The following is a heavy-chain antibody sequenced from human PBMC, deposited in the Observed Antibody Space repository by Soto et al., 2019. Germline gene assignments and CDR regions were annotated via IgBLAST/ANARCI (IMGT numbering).Heavy chain of an antibody. J-gene: IGHJ4*02. CDR3: AKDKGVFNWATSYFDY. D-gene: IGHD1-1*01. V-gene: IGHV3-30*18. Sequence: HPGGALRLSCAASGFPFSNYAMHWVRPAPGKGLEWVALTSYDGNNEYYTDSVKGRFTISRDNSKNTLFLQMNSPRPEDTAVYYCAKDKGVFNWATSYFDYWGQGARVTVSA. CDR2: TSYDGNNE. CDR1: GFPFSNYA.